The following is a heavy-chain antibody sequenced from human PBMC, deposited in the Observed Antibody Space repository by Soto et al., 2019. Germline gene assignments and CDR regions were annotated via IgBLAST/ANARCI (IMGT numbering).Heavy chain of an antibody. J-gene: IGHJ6*02. CDR1: GFTFDDYT. D-gene: IGHD2-15*01. V-gene: IGHV3-43*01. CDR2: ISWDGGST. CDR3: AKDGGPPDSPYYYYGMDV. Sequence: GGSLRLSCAASGFTFDDYTMHWVRQAPGKGLEWVSLISWDGGSTYYADSVKGRFTISRDNSKNSLYLQMNSLRTEDTALFSFAKDGGPPDSPYYYYGMDVWGQGTTVTVSS.